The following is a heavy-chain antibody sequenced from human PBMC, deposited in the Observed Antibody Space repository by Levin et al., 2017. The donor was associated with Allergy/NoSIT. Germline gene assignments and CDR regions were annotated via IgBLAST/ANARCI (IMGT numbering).Heavy chain of an antibody. Sequence: GGSLRLSCVGSGFTFGSYWMHWVRQAPGKGLVWVSRINSYENSTSYADYVRGRFTISRDNAKNTLYLQMNSLRAEDTAVYYCARGRGTGLHYFDYWGRGTLVTVSS. V-gene: IGHV3-74*01. CDR3: ARGRGTGLHYFDY. CDR2: INSYENST. CDR1: GFTFGSYW. D-gene: IGHD2-8*02. J-gene: IGHJ4*02.